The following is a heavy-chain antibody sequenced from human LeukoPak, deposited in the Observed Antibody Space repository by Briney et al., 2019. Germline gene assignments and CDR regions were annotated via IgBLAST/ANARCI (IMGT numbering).Heavy chain of an antibody. V-gene: IGHV3-74*01. CDR2: ISSDGSST. CDR3: ARGGPYVASDY. J-gene: IGHJ4*02. CDR1: GFTFSSYW. D-gene: IGHD3-10*02. Sequence: GGSLRLSCAASGFTFSSYWMHWVRQAPGKGLVWVSRISSDGSSTSYADSVKGRFTISRDNAKNTLHLQMNSLRAEDTAVYYCARGGPYVASDYWGQGTLVTVSS.